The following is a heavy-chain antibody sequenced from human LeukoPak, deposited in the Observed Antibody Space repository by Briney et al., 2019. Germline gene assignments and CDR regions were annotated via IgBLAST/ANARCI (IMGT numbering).Heavy chain of an antibody. D-gene: IGHD5-18*01. Sequence: PGGSLRLSCAASGFTFSSYSMNWVRQAPGKGLEWVSYISSSSSTIYYADSVKGRFTISRDNAKNSLYLQMNSLRAEDTAVYYCAGERIQLWSKNPLYYYYGMDVWGQGTTVTVSS. J-gene: IGHJ6*02. CDR2: ISSSSSTI. CDR3: AGERIQLWSKNPLYYYYGMDV. CDR1: GFTFSSYS. V-gene: IGHV3-48*01.